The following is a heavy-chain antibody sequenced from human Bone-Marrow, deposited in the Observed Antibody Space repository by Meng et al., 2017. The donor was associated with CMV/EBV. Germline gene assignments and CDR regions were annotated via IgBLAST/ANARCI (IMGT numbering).Heavy chain of an antibody. CDR3: ASGGVVPAAIPDY. V-gene: IGHV3-23*01. J-gene: IGHJ4*02. D-gene: IGHD2-2*01. Sequence: GESLKISCAASGFTFSSYAMSWVRQAPGKGLEWVSAISGSGGSTYYADSVKGRFTISRDNAKNSLYLQMNSLRAEDTAVYYCASGGVVPAAIPDYWGQGTLVTVSS. CDR2: ISGSGGST. CDR1: GFTFSSYA.